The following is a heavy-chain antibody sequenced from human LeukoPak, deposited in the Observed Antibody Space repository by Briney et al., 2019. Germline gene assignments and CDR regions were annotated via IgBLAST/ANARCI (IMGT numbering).Heavy chain of an antibody. CDR2: IIPIFGTA. V-gene: IGHV1-69*05. CDR1: GGTFSSYA. Sequence: GASEKVSCKASGGTFSSYAISWVRQAPGQGLEWMGGIIPIFGTANYAQKFQGRVTITTDESTSTAYMELSSLRSEDTAVYYCARKTAGYFDLWGRGTLVTVSS. CDR3: ARKTAGYFDL. J-gene: IGHJ2*01.